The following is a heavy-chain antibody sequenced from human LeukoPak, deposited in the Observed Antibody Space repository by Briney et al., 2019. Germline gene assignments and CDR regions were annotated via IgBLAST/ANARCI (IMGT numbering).Heavy chain of an antibody. J-gene: IGHJ4*02. D-gene: IGHD3-10*01. CDR2: IYYSGST. V-gene: IGHV4-59*01. CDR1: GGSISSYY. Sequence: SETLSLTCTVSGGSISSYYRSWIRQPPGKGLEWIGYIYYSGSTNYNPSLKSRVTISVDTSKNQFSLKLSSVTAADTAVYYCAGWSGYYYGSGSYPIDYWGQGTLVTVSS. CDR3: AGWSGYYYGSGSYPIDY.